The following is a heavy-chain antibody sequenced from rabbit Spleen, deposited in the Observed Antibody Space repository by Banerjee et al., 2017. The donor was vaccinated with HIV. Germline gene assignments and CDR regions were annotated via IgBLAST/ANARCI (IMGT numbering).Heavy chain of an antibody. CDR1: GFDFSDYG. J-gene: IGHJ4*01. CDR3: ARLGHADYPYAYGLKL. V-gene: IGHV1S45*01. CDR2: IYAGSSGST. D-gene: IGHD6-1*01. Sequence: QEQLVESGGGLVQPGGSLKLSCEASGFDFSDYGVSWVRQAPGKGLEWIACIYAGSSGSTYYTSWAKGRFTISKTSSTTVTLQMTSLTAADTATYFCARLGHADYPYAYGLKLWGPGTLVTVS.